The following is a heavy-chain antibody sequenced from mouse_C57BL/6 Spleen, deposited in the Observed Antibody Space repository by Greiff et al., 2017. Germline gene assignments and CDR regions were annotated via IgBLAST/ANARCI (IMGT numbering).Heavy chain of an antibody. Sequence: VQLQESGAELARPGASVKLSCKASGYTFTSYGISWVKQRTGQGLEWIGEIYPRSGNTYYNEKFKGKATLTADKSSRTAYMELRSLTSEDSAVYLCARYYYDFSWFAYWGQGTLVTVSA. V-gene: IGHV1-81*01. J-gene: IGHJ3*01. CDR3: ARYYYDFSWFAY. CDR1: GYTFTSYG. CDR2: IYPRSGNT. D-gene: IGHD2-4*01.